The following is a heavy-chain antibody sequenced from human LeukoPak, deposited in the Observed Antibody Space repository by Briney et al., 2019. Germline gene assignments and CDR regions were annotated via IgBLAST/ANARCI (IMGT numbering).Heavy chain of an antibody. CDR3: ARHRYSSGWFDY. V-gene: IGHV4-59*08. CDR1: GGSISNYF. Sequence: SETLSLTCTVSGGSISNYFWSWIRQPPGKGLEWIGYIYYSGSTNYNPSLKSRVTISVDTSKNQFSLKLSSVTAADTAVYYCARHRYSSGWFDYWGQGTLVTVSS. CDR2: IYYSGST. D-gene: IGHD6-19*01. J-gene: IGHJ4*02.